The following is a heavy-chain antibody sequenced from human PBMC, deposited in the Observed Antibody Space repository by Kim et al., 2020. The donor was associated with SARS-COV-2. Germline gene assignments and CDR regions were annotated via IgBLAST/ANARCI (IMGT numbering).Heavy chain of an antibody. Sequence: GGSLRLSCGVYGFTFRSYWMSWVRQAPGKGLEWVANIKEDGSVKQYVDSVKGRFTISRDNARNSLYLQMSSLRADDTAVYYCARDGILSYTSSWDYWGPGAFVTVS. CDR1: GFTFRSYW. J-gene: IGHJ4*02. D-gene: IGHD6-13*01. CDR3: ARDGILSYTSSWDY. CDR2: IKEDGSVK. V-gene: IGHV3-7*03.